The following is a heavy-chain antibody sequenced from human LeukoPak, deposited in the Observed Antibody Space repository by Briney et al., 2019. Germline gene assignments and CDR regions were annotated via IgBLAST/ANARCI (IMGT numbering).Heavy chain of an antibody. CDR3: ARDRSIAAPPDED. D-gene: IGHD6-6*01. J-gene: IGHJ4*02. Sequence: SVKVSCKASGCTFSSYAISWVRQAPGLGLEWMGGIIPIFGTANYAQKFQGRVTITTDESTSTAYMELSSLRSEDTAVYYCARDRSIAAPPDEDWGQGTLVTVSS. CDR1: GCTFSSYA. CDR2: IIPIFGTA. V-gene: IGHV1-69*05.